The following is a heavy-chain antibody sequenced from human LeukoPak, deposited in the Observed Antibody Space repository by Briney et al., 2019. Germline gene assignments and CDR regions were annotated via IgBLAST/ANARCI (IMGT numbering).Heavy chain of an antibody. V-gene: IGHV4-4*02. CDR2: IFHSGST. Sequence: PSGTLSLTCVVSGGSLSSSNWWSWVRQPPGKGLEWIGEIFHSGSTNYNPSLKSRVTISVDKSKNQFSLKLSSVTAADTAVYYCARETTTPGYSSSWYGAFDIWGQGTMVTVSS. CDR3: ARETTTPGYSSSWYGAFDI. J-gene: IGHJ3*02. CDR1: GGSLSSSNW. D-gene: IGHD6-13*01.